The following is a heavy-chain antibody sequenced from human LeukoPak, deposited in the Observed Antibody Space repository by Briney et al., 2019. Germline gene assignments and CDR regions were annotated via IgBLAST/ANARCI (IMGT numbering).Heavy chain of an antibody. V-gene: IGHV3-15*01. CDR3: ATEGPPATNLPYFDH. CDR2: IKSKTDGGTI. Sequence: GGSLRLSCAVSGFSFSNAWMSWVRQAPGKGLEWLGRIKSKTDGGTIDYAAPVEGRFTISRSDSNNTLYLQMNSLNTEDTAVEYCATEGPPATNLPYFDHWGQGTLVTVSS. D-gene: IGHD5-12*01. J-gene: IGHJ4*02. CDR1: GFSFSNAW.